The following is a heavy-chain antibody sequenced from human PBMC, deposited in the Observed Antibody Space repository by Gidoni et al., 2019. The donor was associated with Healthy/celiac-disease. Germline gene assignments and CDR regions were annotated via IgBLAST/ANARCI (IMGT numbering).Heavy chain of an antibody. CDR1: GYTFTGYY. CDR2: INPNSGGT. CDR3: AREYSSGWYPVAFGFDY. V-gene: IGHV1-2*02. D-gene: IGHD6-19*01. J-gene: IGHJ4*02. Sequence: QVQLVQSGAEVKKPGASVKVSCKASGYTFTGYYMHWVRQAPGQGLEWMGWINPNSGGTNYAQKFQGRVTMTRDTSISTAYMELSRLRSDDTAVYYCAREYSSGWYPVAFGFDYWGQGTLVTVSS.